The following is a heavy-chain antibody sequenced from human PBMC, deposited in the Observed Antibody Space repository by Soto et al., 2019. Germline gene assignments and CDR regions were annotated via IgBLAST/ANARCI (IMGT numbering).Heavy chain of an antibody. CDR1: GGSIRNSF. V-gene: IGHV4-59*12. Sequence: PSETLSLTCTVSGGSIRNSFWSWIRQPPGKGLEWIGYVFSSGSTNYNPSLKSRVTISLDNAKNSLYLQMNSLRAEDTAVYYCARDLHDYVSFRFDPWGQGTLVTVSS. J-gene: IGHJ5*02. CDR3: ARDLHDYVSFRFDP. D-gene: IGHD3-16*01. CDR2: VFSSGST.